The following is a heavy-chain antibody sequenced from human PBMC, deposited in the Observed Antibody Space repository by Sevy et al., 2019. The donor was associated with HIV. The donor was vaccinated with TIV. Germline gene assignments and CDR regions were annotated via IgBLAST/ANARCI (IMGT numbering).Heavy chain of an antibody. J-gene: IGHJ4*02. CDR3: AKDQEHYYESSGYYSEGGSLDY. CDR2: ISYDGSNK. V-gene: IGHV3-30*18. D-gene: IGHD3-22*01. CDR1: GFTFSSYG. Sequence: GGSLRLSCAASGFTFSSYGMHWVRQAPGKGLEWVAVISYDGSNKYYADSVKGRFTISRDNSKNTLYLQMNSLRAEDTAGYYCAKDQEHYYESSGYYSEGGSLDYWGQGTLVTVSS.